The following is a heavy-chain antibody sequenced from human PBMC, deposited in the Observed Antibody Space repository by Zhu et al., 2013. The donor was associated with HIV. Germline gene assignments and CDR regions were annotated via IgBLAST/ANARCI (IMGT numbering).Heavy chain of an antibody. J-gene: IGHJ4*02. V-gene: IGHV1-69*12. Sequence: HVQLVQSGAEVKKPGSSVRVSCRTSGGTFTDHAINWVRQAPGQGLEWMGWIIPMFGIGIYAQKFQGRVTIIADESTSTAYMELSSLRSEDTAVYYCARGRYSGYDSPEGFYYWGQGTLVTVSS. CDR2: IIPMFGIG. CDR1: GGTFTDHA. CDR3: ARGRYSGYDSPEGFYY. D-gene: IGHD5-12*01.